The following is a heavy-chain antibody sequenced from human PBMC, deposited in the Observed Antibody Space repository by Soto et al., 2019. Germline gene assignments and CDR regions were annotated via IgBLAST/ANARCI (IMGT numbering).Heavy chain of an antibody. D-gene: IGHD4-17*01. V-gene: IGHV1-69*01. J-gene: IGHJ2*01. CDR2: IIPIFGTA. Sequence: QVQLVQSGAEVKKPGSSVKVSCKASGGTFSSYAISWVRQAPGQGLEWMGGIIPIFGTANYAQKCQGRVTITADESTSTAYMGLSSLRSEGRAVYSCGYGPHWYFDLWGRGTLVTVSS. CDR3: GYGPHWYFDL. CDR1: GGTFSSYA.